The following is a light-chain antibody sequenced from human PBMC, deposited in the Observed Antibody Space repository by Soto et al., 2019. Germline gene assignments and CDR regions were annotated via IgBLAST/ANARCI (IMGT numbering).Light chain of an antibody. CDR3: QSYDSSLSGWV. V-gene: IGLV1-40*01. Sequence: QSVLTQPPSVSGAPGQRVTISCTGSSSNIGAGYDVHWYQQLPGTAPKLLIYGNSNRPSGVPDRFFGSKSGTSASLAITGLQAVDEADYYCQSYDSSLSGWVFGGGTKLTVL. J-gene: IGLJ3*02. CDR1: SSNIGAGYD. CDR2: GNS.